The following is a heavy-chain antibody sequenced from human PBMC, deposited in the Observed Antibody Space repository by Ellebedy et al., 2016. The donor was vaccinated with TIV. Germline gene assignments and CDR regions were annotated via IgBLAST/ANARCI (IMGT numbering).Heavy chain of an antibody. J-gene: IGHJ5*02. D-gene: IGHD4-17*01. CDR3: ARRASYGDYAVQVNPWFDP. Sequence: PGGSLRLSCAASGFTFRSYWMSWVRQAPGKGLEWVAKIRQEGDEIYYVESVKGRFNISRDNAKNSLFLQMNSLRVEETAVYYCARRASYGDYAVQVNPWFDPWGQGTLVTVSS. CDR1: GFTFRSYW. CDR2: IRQEGDEI. V-gene: IGHV3-7*01.